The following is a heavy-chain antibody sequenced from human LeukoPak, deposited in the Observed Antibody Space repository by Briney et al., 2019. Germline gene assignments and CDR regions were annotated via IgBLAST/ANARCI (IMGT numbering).Heavy chain of an antibody. CDR2: ISSDGSKI. J-gene: IGHJ4*02. CDR3: AKVANYYYGSESYYFFEH. D-gene: IGHD3-10*01. CDR1: GFIFSNYA. V-gene: IGHV3-30*04. Sequence: QPGGSLRLSCAASGFIFSNYAMHWVRQAPGKGLEWVALISSDGSKIYYADSVKGRFTISRDNAKNSLYLQMSSLRVEDTAVYYCAKVANYYYGSESYYFFEHWGQGTPVTASS.